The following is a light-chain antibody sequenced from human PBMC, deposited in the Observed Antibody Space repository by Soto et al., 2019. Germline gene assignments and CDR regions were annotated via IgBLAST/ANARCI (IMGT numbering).Light chain of an antibody. CDR1: SSNIGGTNY. J-gene: IGLJ3*02. CDR3: ASWDDRLCAVM. V-gene: IGLV1-47*02. Sequence: QSVLTQPPSASGTPGQRVFISCSGSSSNIGGTNYAYWYQQLPGAAPKLLMHSNNLRPSGVPERISGSKSGTSASLAISGLRSEDEAVYYCASWDDRLCAVMFGGGTKGTVL. CDR2: SNN.